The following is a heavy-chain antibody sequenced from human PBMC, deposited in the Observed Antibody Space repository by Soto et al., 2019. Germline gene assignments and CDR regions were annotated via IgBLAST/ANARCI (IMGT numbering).Heavy chain of an antibody. CDR3: ARNVAASGNYYYGMDV. CDR2: IYYSGST. D-gene: IGHD6-13*01. J-gene: IGHJ6*02. V-gene: IGHV4-31*03. CDR1: GGSISSGGYY. Sequence: QVQLQESGPGLVKPSQTLSLTCTVSGGSISSGGYYWSWIRQHPGKGLECIGYIYYSGSTYYNPSLNSRVTISVDTPKNQCALKLSSVTAADTAVYYCARNVAASGNYYYGMDVWGQGTTVTVSS.